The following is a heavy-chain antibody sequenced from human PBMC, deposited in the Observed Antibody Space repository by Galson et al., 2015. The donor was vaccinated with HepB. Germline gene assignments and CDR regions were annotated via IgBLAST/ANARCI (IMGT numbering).Heavy chain of an antibody. J-gene: IGHJ4*02. Sequence: SLRLYCAASGLTFSSYSTNWVRQAPGKGLEWVSSISSSSSYIYYADSVKGRFTISRDNAKNPRYLQMNSLRAEDTAVYYCARDQSGYSSGWYPAYWGQGTLVTVSS. CDR1: GLTFSSYS. CDR2: ISSSSSYI. V-gene: IGHV3-21*01. CDR3: ARDQSGYSSGWYPAY. D-gene: IGHD6-19*01.